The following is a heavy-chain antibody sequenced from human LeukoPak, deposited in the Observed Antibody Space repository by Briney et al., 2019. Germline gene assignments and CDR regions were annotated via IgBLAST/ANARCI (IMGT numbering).Heavy chain of an antibody. V-gene: IGHV4-34*01. Sequence: SDTLSLTCAVYGVSFSGYYWSWIRQPPGKGLEWIGEINHSGSTNYNPSLKSRVTISVDTSKNQFSLKLSSVTAADTAVYYCARGAAAAGTGYYYYGMYVWGQGTTVTVSS. D-gene: IGHD6-13*01. CDR2: INHSGST. CDR3: ARGAAAAGTGYYYYGMYV. J-gene: IGHJ6*02. CDR1: GVSFSGYY.